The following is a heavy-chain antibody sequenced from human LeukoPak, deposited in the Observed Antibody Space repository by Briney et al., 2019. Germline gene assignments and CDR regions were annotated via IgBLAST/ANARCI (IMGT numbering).Heavy chain of an antibody. CDR1: GFTFSRFS. CDR3: ARDLRGDY. CDR2: ISSSSSTI. Sequence: GGSLRLSCAASGFTFSRFSMNWVRQAPGKGLEWVSYISSSSSTIYYADSVKGRFTVSRDNAKNSLYLQMNSLRDDDTALYYCARDLRGDYWGQGTPVTVSS. V-gene: IGHV3-48*02. J-gene: IGHJ4*02.